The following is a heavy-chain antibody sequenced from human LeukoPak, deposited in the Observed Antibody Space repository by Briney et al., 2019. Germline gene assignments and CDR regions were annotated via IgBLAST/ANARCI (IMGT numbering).Heavy chain of an antibody. J-gene: IGHJ4*02. CDR2: INPNSGGT. Sequence: GASVKVSCKASGYTFTGYYMHWVRQAPGQGLEWMGWINPNSGGTNYAQKFQGRVTMTRDTSISTAYMELSRLRSDDTAVYYCARGPIFGITGTTFDYWGQGTLVTVSS. CDR1: GYTFTGYY. D-gene: IGHD1-7*01. CDR3: ARGPIFGITGTTFDY. V-gene: IGHV1-2*02.